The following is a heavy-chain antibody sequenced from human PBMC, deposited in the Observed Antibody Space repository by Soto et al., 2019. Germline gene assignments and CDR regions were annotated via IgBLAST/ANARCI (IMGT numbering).Heavy chain of an antibody. D-gene: IGHD4-17*01. Sequence: PGGSLRLSCAASGFTVSSNYMRWVRQAPGKGLEWVSVIYSGGSTYYAVSVKGRFTISRDNSKNTLYLQMNSLRAEDTAVYYCARDYGDYANDAFDIWGQGTMVTVS. CDR1: GFTVSSNY. CDR3: ARDYGDYANDAFDI. V-gene: IGHV3-66*01. CDR2: IYSGGST. J-gene: IGHJ3*02.